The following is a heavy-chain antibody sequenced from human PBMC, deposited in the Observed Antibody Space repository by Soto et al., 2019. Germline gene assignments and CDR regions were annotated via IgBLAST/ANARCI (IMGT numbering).Heavy chain of an antibody. J-gene: IGHJ4*02. D-gene: IGHD2-2*01. CDR3: ATSRASCFCFDY. CDR2: IKSNPAEGTV. CDR1: GFTFNNAW. Sequence: GGSLRLSCATSGFTFNNAWMNWVRQAPGKGLEWVGRIKSNPAEGTVDYTAPVKGRFTISRDDSENTLYLQMDSLRPEDTAVYYCATSRASCFCFDYWGQGPLVTVSS. V-gene: IGHV3-15*01.